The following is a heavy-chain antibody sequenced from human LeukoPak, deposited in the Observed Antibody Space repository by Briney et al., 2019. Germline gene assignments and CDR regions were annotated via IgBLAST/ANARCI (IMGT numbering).Heavy chain of an antibody. CDR3: ARDLYYFGSGSFVPGLPDF. Sequence: GGSLRLSCAASGFTFSTYEMNWVRQAPGKGLEWVSYISYSGSTIYYSASVGVRFTISRDNAKNSVYLEMNSLRAEDTAVYYCARDLYYFGSGSFVPGLPDFWGQGTLVTVSS. CDR1: GFTFSTYE. J-gene: IGHJ4*02. CDR2: ISYSGSTI. D-gene: IGHD3-10*01. V-gene: IGHV3-48*03.